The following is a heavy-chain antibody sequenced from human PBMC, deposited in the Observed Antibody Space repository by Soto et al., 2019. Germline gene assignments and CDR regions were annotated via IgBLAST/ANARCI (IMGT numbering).Heavy chain of an antibody. CDR3: ARDRYFDLLNWFDP. J-gene: IGHJ5*02. CDR1: GYTFSIYG. CDR2: ISAYNGIA. D-gene: IGHD3-9*01. V-gene: IGHV1-18*01. Sequence: ASVKVSCKASGYTFSIYGFNWVRQAPGQGLEWMGWISAYNGIANNAQKFQDRVTMTTDTSTSTAYMELSSLRSEDTAVYYCARDRYFDLLNWFDPWGQGTLVTVSS.